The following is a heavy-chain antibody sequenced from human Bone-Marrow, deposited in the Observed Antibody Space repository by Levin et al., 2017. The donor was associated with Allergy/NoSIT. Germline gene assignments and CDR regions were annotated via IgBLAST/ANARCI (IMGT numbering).Heavy chain of an antibody. D-gene: IGHD2-21*02. Sequence: QHGESLKISCAASGFTFSSYAMSWVRQAPGKGLEWVSAISGSGGSTYYADSVKGRFTISRDNSKNTLYLQMNSLRAEDTAVYYCAKGSPQNCGGDCYPKNDAFDIWGQGTMVTVSS. V-gene: IGHV3-23*01. CDR3: AKGSPQNCGGDCYPKNDAFDI. CDR2: ISGSGGST. CDR1: GFTFSSYA. J-gene: IGHJ3*02.